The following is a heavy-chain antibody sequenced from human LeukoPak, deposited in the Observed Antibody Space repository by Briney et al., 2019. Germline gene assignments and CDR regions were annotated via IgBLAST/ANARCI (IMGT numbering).Heavy chain of an antibody. J-gene: IGHJ5*02. CDR1: GGSISSYY. CDR2: IYTSGST. D-gene: IGHD3-3*01. CDR3: ARDSPQGDFWSGYYTEGWFDP. Sequence: SETLSLTCTVSGGSISSYYWSWIRQPAGKGLEWIGRIYTSGSTNYNPSLKSRVTISVDTSKNQFSLKLSSVTAADTAVYYCARDSPQGDFWSGYYTEGWFDPWGQGTLVIVSS. V-gene: IGHV4-4*07.